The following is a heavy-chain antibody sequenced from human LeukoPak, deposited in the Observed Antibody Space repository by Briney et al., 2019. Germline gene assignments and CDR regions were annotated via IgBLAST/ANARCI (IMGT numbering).Heavy chain of an antibody. CDR3: ARVGYSYGQFDY. Sequence: PGGSLRLSCATSGFTFSSYSMNWVRQVPGKRLEWVSSISSGQNYIYYADSVKGRFAISRDNAKNSLFLQMNTLRAEDTAVYYCARVGYSYGQFDYWGQGTLVTVSS. CDR2: ISSGQNYI. CDR1: GFTFSSYS. V-gene: IGHV3-21*01. D-gene: IGHD5-18*01. J-gene: IGHJ4*02.